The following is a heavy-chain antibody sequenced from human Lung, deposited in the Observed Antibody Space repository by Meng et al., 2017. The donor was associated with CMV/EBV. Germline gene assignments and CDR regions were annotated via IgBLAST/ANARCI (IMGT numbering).Heavy chain of an antibody. V-gene: IGHV3-33*06. Sequence: SCAASGFTFSSYVMHWVRQAPGKGLEWVAVIWYDGSNKYYADSVKGRFTISRDNSKNTLYMQMNSLRAEDTAVYYCAKDVAAPTQPYYYYYGMEVWXQGNXVNGAS. J-gene: IGHJ6*02. CDR1: GFTFSSYV. CDR3: AKDVAAPTQPYYYYYGMEV. D-gene: IGHD6-6*01. CDR2: IWYDGSNK.